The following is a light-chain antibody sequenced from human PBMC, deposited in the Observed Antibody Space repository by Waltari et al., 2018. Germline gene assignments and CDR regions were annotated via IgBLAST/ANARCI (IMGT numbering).Light chain of an antibody. CDR1: KLGEKF. Sequence: SYELTQPSSVSVSPGETVSITCSGDKLGEKFVSWYQQRPGQSPVVVSYEDSKRPSGIPGRFSGSNSGNTATLTIRGTQAMDEADYYCQTWDSRNAVFGSATKVTVL. CDR2: EDS. J-gene: IGLJ1*01. V-gene: IGLV3-1*01. CDR3: QTWDSRNAV.